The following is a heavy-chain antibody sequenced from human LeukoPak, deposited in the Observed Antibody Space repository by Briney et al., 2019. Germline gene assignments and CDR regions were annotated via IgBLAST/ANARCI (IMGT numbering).Heavy chain of an antibody. Sequence: PSETLSLTCAVYGGSFSGYYWTWIRQPPGKGLEWIGEINHSGSTNYNPSPKSRVTISVDTSKNQFSLKLSSVTAADTAVYYCARLVKWELLNITSYYYYYYMDVWGKGTTVTISS. J-gene: IGHJ6*03. V-gene: IGHV4-34*01. CDR1: GGSFSGYY. CDR2: INHSGST. D-gene: IGHD1-26*01. CDR3: ARLVKWELLNITSYYYYYYMDV.